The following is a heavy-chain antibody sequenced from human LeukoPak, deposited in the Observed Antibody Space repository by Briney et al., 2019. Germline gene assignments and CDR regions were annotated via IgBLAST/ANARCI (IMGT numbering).Heavy chain of an antibody. D-gene: IGHD4-17*01. CDR3: ARGGAYGDFDAFDI. CDR1: GGSISSGSYY. J-gene: IGHJ3*02. CDR2: IYTSGST. Sequence: SETLSLTCTVSGGSISSGSYYWSWIRKPAGKGLEWIGRIYTSGSTNYNPSLKSRVTISVDTSKNQFSLKLSSVTPADTAVYYCARGGAYGDFDAFDIWGQGTMVTVSS. V-gene: IGHV4-61*02.